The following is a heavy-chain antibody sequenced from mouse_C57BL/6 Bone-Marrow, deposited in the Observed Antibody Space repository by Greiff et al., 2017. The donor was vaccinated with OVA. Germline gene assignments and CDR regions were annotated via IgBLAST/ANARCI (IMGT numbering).Heavy chain of an antibody. CDR2: IDPETGGT. D-gene: IGHD5-2*01. J-gene: IGHJ4*01. Sequence: QVQLQQSGAELVRPGASVTLSCKASGYTFTDYEMHWVKQTPVHGLEWIGAIDPETGGTAYNQKFKGKAILTADKSSSTAYMELRSLTSEDSAVYYCTRNPLLEYDYWGQGTSVTVSS. CDR3: TRNPLLEYDY. CDR1: GYTFTDYE. V-gene: IGHV1-15*01.